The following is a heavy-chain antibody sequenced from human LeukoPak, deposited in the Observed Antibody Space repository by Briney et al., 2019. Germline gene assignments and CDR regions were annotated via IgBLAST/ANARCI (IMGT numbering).Heavy chain of an antibody. Sequence: PSETLSLTCTVSGYSISSGYYWGWIRQPPGKGLEWIGSIYHSGSTYYNPSLKSRVTISVDTSKNQFSLKLSSVTAAGTAVYYYARARRYYGSGSYYKGWFDPWGQGTLVTVSS. D-gene: IGHD3-10*01. CDR1: GYSISSGYY. CDR2: IYHSGST. V-gene: IGHV4-38-2*02. CDR3: ARARRYYGSGSYYKGWFDP. J-gene: IGHJ5*02.